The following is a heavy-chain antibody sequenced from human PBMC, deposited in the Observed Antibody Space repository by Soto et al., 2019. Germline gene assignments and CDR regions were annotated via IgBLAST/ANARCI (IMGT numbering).Heavy chain of an antibody. Sequence: QVQLVESGGGLVKPGGSLRLSCAASGFTFSDYYMSWIRQAPGKGLEWVSYIGSSDNIIYYADSVKGRFTISRDNAKNSLYLQMYSLRAEDTAVYYCARDLGYYESSGYFDYWGQGTLVTVSS. CDR2: IGSSDNII. CDR3: ARDLGYYESSGYFDY. D-gene: IGHD3-22*01. J-gene: IGHJ4*02. V-gene: IGHV3-11*01. CDR1: GFTFSDYY.